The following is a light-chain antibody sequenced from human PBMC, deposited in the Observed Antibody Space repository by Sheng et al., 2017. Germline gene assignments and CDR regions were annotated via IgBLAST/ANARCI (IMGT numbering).Light chain of an antibody. V-gene: IGLV2-14*01. CDR1: SSDVGAYNS. Sequence: QSALTQPASVSGSPGQSIAISCTGTSSDVGAYNSVSWFQQHPGKAPKLLIYDVSNRPSGVSNRFSGSKSGNTASLTISGLQAEDEADYYCSSRTSSSPYVFGTGTTVTVL. CDR2: DVS. CDR3: SSRTSSSPYV. J-gene: IGLJ1*01.